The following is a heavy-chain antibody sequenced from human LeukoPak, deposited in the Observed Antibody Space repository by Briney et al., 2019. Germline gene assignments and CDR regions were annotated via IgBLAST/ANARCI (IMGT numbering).Heavy chain of an antibody. CDR2: INPNSGGT. CDR3: ARELPMNEDSSSLVDY. V-gene: IGHV1-2*02. CDR1: GDTFTSYG. J-gene: IGHJ4*02. D-gene: IGHD6-13*01. Sequence: EASVKVSCKASGDTFTSYGISWVRQAPGQGLEWMGWINPNSGGTNYAQKFQGRVTMTRDTSISTAYMELSRLRSDDTAVYYCARELPMNEDSSSLVDYWGQGTLVTVSS.